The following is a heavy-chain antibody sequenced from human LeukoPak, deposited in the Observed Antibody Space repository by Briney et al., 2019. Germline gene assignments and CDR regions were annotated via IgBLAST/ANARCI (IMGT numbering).Heavy chain of an antibody. Sequence: SETLSLTCAVYGGSFSGYYWSWIRQPPGKGLEWVGEINHSGSTNYNPSLKSRVTISVDTSKNQFSLKLSSVTAADTAVYYCARGKRGYSSSWYDYWGQGTLVTVSS. CDR2: INHSGST. D-gene: IGHD6-13*01. CDR1: GGSFSGYY. CDR3: ARGKRGYSSSWYDY. V-gene: IGHV4-34*01. J-gene: IGHJ4*02.